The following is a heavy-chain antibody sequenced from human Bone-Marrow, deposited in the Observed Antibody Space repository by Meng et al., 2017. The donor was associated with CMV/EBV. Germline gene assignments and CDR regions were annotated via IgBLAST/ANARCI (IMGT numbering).Heavy chain of an antibody. V-gene: IGHV3-64*02. CDR3: ARDTRDYTGWYP. CDR1: GFTFSSYA. CDR2: IGSDGSST. J-gene: IGHJ5*02. Sequence: GESLKISCAASGFTFSSYAMHWVRQAPGRGLEYVSAIGSDGSSTSYADSVKGRFTISRDNSKNTLFLQMGSLRAEDMAVYYCARDTRDYTGWYPWGQGTLVTVS. D-gene: IGHD6-19*01.